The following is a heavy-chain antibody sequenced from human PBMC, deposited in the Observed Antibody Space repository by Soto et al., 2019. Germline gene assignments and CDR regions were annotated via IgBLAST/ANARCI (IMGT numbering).Heavy chain of an antibody. CDR3: ARVLRGWFGEFAGWFAP. CDR1: GGSISSGDYY. CDR2: IYYSGST. D-gene: IGHD3-10*01. V-gene: IGHV4-30-4*01. J-gene: IGHJ5*02. Sequence: QVQLQESGPGLVKPSQTLSLTCTVSGGSISSGDYYWSWIRQPPGKGLEWIGYIYYSGSTYYNPSLKSRVTISVDTSKNQFSLKLSSVTAADTAVYYCARVLRGWFGEFAGWFAPWGQGTLVTVSS.